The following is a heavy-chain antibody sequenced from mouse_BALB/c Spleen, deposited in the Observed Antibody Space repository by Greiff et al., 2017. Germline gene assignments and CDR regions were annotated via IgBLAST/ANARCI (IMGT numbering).Heavy chain of an antibody. V-gene: IGHV2-9*02. CDR3: ARDKTTGPLFAY. D-gene: IGHD2-13*01. CDR2: IWAGGST. Sequence: VKLVESGPGLVAPSQSLSITCTVSGFSLTSYGVHWVRQPPGKGLEWLGVIWAGGSTNYNSALMSRLSISKDNSKSQVFLKMNSLQTDDTAMYYCARDKTTGPLFAYWGQGTLVTVSA. J-gene: IGHJ3*01. CDR1: GFSLTSYG.